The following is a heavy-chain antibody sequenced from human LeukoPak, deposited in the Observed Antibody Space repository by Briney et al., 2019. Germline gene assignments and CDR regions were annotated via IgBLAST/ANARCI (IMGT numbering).Heavy chain of an antibody. Sequence: NPGGSLRLSCAASGFTFSSYSMAWVRQAPGKGLEWVSSISSSSSYIYYADSVKGRFTISRDNAKNSLYLQMNSLRAEDTAVYYCARADYDFWSGYYDSGFGGGYGMDVWGQGTTVTVSS. CDR2: ISSSSSYI. CDR3: ARADYDFWSGYYDSGFGGGYGMDV. CDR1: GFTFSSYS. V-gene: IGHV3-21*04. J-gene: IGHJ6*02. D-gene: IGHD3-3*01.